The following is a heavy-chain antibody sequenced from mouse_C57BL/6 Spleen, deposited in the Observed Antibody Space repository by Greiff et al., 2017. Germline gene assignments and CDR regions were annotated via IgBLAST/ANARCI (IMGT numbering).Heavy chain of an antibody. J-gene: IGHJ2*01. V-gene: IGHV5-6*01. Sequence: EVKLMESGGDLVKPGGSLKLSCAASGFTFSSYGMSWVRQTPGKRLEWVATISSGGSYTYYPDSVKGRFTISQDHAKNTLYLQMSSLKSEDTAMYYGARHHYYGTYWDYWGQGTTLTVSS. CDR1: GFTFSSYG. D-gene: IGHD1-1*01. CDR2: ISSGGSYT. CDR3: ARHHYYGTYWDY.